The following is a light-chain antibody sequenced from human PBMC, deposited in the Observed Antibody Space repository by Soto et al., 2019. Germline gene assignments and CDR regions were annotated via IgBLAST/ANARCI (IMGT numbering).Light chain of an antibody. CDR2: EVS. J-gene: IGLJ1*01. V-gene: IGLV2-14*01. CDR1: SSDVGGYNY. Sequence: QSALTQPASVSGSPGQSITISCTGTSSDVGGYNYVSWYQQHPGKAPKLMIYEVSNRPSGVSNRFSGSKSGNTASLTISGLQDEEEADYYCSSYTSSSTNVFGTGTKVTV. CDR3: SSYTSSSTNV.